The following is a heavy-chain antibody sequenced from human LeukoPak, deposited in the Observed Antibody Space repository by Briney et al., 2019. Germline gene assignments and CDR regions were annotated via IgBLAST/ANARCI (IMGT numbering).Heavy chain of an antibody. CDR2: INPNSGDR. Sequence: GASVTVSFTSSGYTFSVYYMHWVRQAPGQGLEWMGWINPNSGDRNSAQKFKGRVTMTRDTSISTAYMELSRLRSDDTAVYYCAREEVAAANYFDYWGQGTLVTVSS. D-gene: IGHD2-15*01. V-gene: IGHV1-2*02. CDR3: AREEVAAANYFDY. CDR1: GYTFSVYY. J-gene: IGHJ4*02.